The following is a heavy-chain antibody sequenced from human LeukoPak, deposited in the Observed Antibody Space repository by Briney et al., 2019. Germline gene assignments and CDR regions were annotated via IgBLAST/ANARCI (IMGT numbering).Heavy chain of an antibody. CDR2: ISHSGVNT. J-gene: IGHJ4*02. CDR1: FFTFSNCG. V-gene: IGHV3-23*01. CDR3: AKISSSSCYGWNDY. Sequence: PGGSLRLSCAASFFTFSNCGMSWLRQAPGKGLQWVSVISHSGVNTYYADSVKGRFTISRDSSKNTLFLKINSKRAEDTAVYYCAKISSSSCYGWNDYWGQGTLVTVSS. D-gene: IGHD2-2*01.